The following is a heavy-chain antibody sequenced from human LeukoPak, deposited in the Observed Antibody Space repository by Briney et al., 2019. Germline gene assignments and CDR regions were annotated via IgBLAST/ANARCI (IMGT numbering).Heavy chain of an antibody. CDR1: GFTFSSYG. V-gene: IGHV3-30*02. CDR2: IRYDGSNK. Sequence: PGGSLRLSCAASGFTFSSYGMHWVRQAPGKGLEWVAFIRYDGSNKYYADSVKGRFTISRDNSKNTLYLQMNSLRAEDTAVYYCAKGDKPVTSMVYFDSWGQGTLVTVSS. J-gene: IGHJ4*02. D-gene: IGHD5-18*01. CDR3: AKGDKPVTSMVYFDS.